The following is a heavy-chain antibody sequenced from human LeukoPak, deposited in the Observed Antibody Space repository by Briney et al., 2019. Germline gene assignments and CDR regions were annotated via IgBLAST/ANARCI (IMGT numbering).Heavy chain of an antibody. CDR2: ISSDGSST. Sequence: GGSLRLSCAASGFTFRNHWRHWTRQTPGKGLVWVSRISSDGSSTTYADSVKGRFTISRDNAKNTLYLQMNNLRAEDTAMYYCARDQRVTGRPDIDYWGQGTLVIVSS. CDR1: GFTFRNHW. J-gene: IGHJ4*02. CDR3: ARDQRVTGRPDIDY. V-gene: IGHV3-74*03. D-gene: IGHD6-6*01.